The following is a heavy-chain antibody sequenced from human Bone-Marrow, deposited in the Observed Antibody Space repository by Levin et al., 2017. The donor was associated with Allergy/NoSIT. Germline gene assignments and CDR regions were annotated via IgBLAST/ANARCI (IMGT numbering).Heavy chain of an antibody. J-gene: IGHJ3*02. Sequence: SETLSLTCSVSGASISDYSWTWIRQPPGKGLEWIGYISYSGSTNYNPSLKSRVTMSADTSKNQFSLNLSSVTAADTAVYYCAAGIVLAGTIPFEIWGQGTMVTVSS. V-gene: IGHV4-59*01. CDR2: ISYSGST. D-gene: IGHD6-19*01. CDR3: AAGIVLAGTIPFEI. CDR1: GASISDYS.